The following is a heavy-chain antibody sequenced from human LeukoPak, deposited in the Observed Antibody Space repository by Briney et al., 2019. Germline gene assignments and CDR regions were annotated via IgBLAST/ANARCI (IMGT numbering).Heavy chain of an antibody. CDR3: SRSVTTSYYYYGVDV. CDR2: IYYSGST. D-gene: IGHD3-3*01. V-gene: IGHV4-39*01. CDR1: DGSISSSSYF. J-gene: IGHJ6*02. Sequence: SETLSLTCTVSDGSISSSSYFWGWIRQPPGMRLEWVGNIYYSGSTFYNPSLKSRVTISVDTSKNQFSLKLSSVTAADTAVYYCSRSVTTSYYYYGVDVWGQGTTVTVSS.